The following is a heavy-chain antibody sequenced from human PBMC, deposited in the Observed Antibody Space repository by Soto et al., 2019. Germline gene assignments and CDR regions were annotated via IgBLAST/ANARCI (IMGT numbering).Heavy chain of an antibody. CDR2: ISSNGGST. J-gene: IGHJ4*02. CDR1: GFTFSSYA. D-gene: IGHD6-13*01. Sequence: GSLRLSCAASGFTFSSYAMHWVRQAPGKGLEYVSAISSNGGSTYYANSVKGRFTISRDNSKNTLYLQMNSLRAEDTAVYYCAKDISAAGPFDYWGQGTLVTVSS. V-gene: IGHV3-64*01. CDR3: AKDISAAGPFDY.